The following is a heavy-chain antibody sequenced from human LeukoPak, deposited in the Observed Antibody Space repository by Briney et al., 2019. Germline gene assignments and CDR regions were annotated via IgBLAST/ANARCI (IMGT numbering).Heavy chain of an antibody. CDR1: RGSVSSYP. Sequence: SETLSVTCTVSRGSVSSYPWNWIRQPAGKGLEYIGRIHGSGSTNYNPSLMGRVTMSVDSSKNQISLRPTSVTAADTAVYFCAREAGWNFNAFDIWGQGTMVTV. CDR2: IHGSGST. CDR3: AREAGWNFNAFDI. J-gene: IGHJ3*02. D-gene: IGHD6-19*01. V-gene: IGHV4-4*07.